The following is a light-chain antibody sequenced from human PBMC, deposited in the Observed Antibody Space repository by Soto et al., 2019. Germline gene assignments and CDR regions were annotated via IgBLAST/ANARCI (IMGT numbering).Light chain of an antibody. CDR2: GAS. J-gene: IGKJ5*01. V-gene: IGKV3-20*01. Sequence: EIVMTQSAATLSVSPGERATLSWRASQSVNSNYLAWYQQKTGQAPRLLIYGASSRATGIPHRFSGSGYGTDFTLTINRLETEDFAVYYCQQYVSLPITFGQGTRLEIK. CDR1: QSVNSNY. CDR3: QQYVSLPIT.